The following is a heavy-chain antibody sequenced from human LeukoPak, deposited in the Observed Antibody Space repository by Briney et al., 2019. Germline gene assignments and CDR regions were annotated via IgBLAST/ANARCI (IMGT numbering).Heavy chain of an antibody. CDR3: ARRNPTSTFDY. CDR1: GFTFSSYS. CDR2: ISSSSSYI. J-gene: IGHJ4*02. V-gene: IGHV3-21*01. Sequence: GGSLRLSCAASGFTFSSYSMNWVRQAPGKGLEWVSSISSSSSYIYYADSEKGRFTISRDNAKNSLYLQMNSLRAEDTAVYYCARRNPTSTFDYWGQGTLVTVSS.